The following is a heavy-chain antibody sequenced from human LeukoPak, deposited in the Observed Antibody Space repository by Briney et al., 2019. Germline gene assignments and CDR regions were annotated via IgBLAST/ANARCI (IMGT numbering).Heavy chain of an antibody. D-gene: IGHD3-3*01. Sequence: ASVKVSCKASGYTLTDYYIHWVRQAPGKGLEWMGRVDPADGETISAEKVQGRITITVNMSADTAYMEVTSLTSEDTAIYCCATHTIFGVVTTFDIWGQGTLVTVSS. J-gene: IGHJ4*02. CDR3: ATHTIFGVVTTFDI. CDR1: GYTLTDYY. V-gene: IGHV1-69-2*01. CDR2: VDPADGET.